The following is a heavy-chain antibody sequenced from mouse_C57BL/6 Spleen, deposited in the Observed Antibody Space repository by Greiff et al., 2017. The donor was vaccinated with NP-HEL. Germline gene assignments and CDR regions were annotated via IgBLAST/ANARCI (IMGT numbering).Heavy chain of an antibody. V-gene: IGHV5-16*01. D-gene: IGHD3-3*01. CDR3: ARELLGAGYFDY. CDR1: GFTFSDYY. CDR2: INYDGSST. J-gene: IGHJ2*01. Sequence: EVKLVESEGGLVQPGSSMKLSCTASGFTFSDYYMAWVRQVPEKGLEWVANINYDGSSTYYLDSLKSRFIISRDNAKNILYLQMSSLKSEDTATYYCARELLGAGYFDYWGQGTTLTVSS.